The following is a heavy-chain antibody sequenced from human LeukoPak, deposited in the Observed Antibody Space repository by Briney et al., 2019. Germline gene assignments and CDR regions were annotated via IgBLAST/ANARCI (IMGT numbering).Heavy chain of an antibody. CDR1: GGTFSSYA. CDR3: ARLCSIRWCLHDWFDP. V-gene: IGHV1-69*06. D-gene: IGHD2-21*01. CDR2: IIPIFGTA. J-gene: IGHJ5*02. Sequence: ASVKVSCNASGGTFSSYAISWVRQAPGQGLEWMGGIIPIFGTANYAQKFQGRVTITADKSTSTAYMELSSLRSDDTAVYYCARLCSIRWCLHDWFDPWGQGTLVTVSS.